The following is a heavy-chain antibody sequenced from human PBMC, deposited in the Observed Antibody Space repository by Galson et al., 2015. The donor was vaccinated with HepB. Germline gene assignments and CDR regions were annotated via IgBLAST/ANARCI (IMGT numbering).Heavy chain of an antibody. CDR2: ISSSSRYT. CDR3: ARDLLGFGMDV. CDR1: GFTFSDYH. J-gene: IGHJ6*02. D-gene: IGHD3-16*01. Sequence: SLRLSCAVSGFTFSDYHMSWVRQAPGKGLECVSYISSSSRYTDYADSVKGRFTISRDSAKNSLYLQMNSLRVEDTAVYYCARDLLGFGMDVWGQGTTVTVSS. V-gene: IGHV3-11*06.